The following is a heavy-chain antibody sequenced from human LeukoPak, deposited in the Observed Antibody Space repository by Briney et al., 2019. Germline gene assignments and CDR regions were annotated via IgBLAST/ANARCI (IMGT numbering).Heavy chain of an antibody. J-gene: IGHJ4*02. CDR3: ARVGGIAAPYDFVY. CDR2: IYYSGSN. V-gene: IGHV4-59*01. CDR1: GGSLTGDY. Sequence: PSETLSLTCTHPGGSLTGDYWRSIRPRPQKGLEWSWYIYYSGSNNCNPSLKSRVTISVDTSKNQFSQKLSSVTAADTAVYYCARVGGIAAPYDFVYGGQGPLVSVFS. D-gene: IGHD6-13*01.